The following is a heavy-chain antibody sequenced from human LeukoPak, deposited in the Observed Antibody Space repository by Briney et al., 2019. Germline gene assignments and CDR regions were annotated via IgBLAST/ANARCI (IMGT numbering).Heavy chain of an antibody. CDR1: GFTFSSYSM. Sequence: PGGSLRLSCAASGFTFSSYSMNWVRQSPEKGLEWIGEVYHSGATNYNPSLKIRVTILVDKSKSQFSLNLRSLTAADTAVYYCARRSGGFDFWGQGTLVTVSS. CDR2: VYHSGAT. D-gene: IGHD3-10*01. CDR3: ARRSGGFDF. V-gene: IGHV4-4*02. J-gene: IGHJ4*02.